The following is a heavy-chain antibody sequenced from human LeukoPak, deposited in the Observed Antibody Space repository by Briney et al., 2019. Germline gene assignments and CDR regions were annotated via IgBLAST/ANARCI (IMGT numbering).Heavy chain of an antibody. CDR2: IYYSGST. J-gene: IGHJ4*02. CDR3: AIAAAGINDY. V-gene: IGHV4-39*01. CDR1: GGSISSSSYY. Sequence: SETLSLTCTVSGGSISSSSYYWGWIRQPPGKGLEWIGSIYYSGSTYYNPSLKSRVTISVDTSKNQFSLKLSSVTAADTAVYYCAIAAAGINDYWGQGTLVTVSS. D-gene: IGHD6-13*01.